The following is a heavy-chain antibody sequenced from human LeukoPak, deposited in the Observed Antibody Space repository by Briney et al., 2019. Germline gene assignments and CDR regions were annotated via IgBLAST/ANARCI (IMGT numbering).Heavy chain of an antibody. V-gene: IGHV3-33*01. CDR3: VRDGSGSLDY. J-gene: IGHJ4*02. D-gene: IGHD3-10*01. CDR2: IWYDGTNK. Sequence: GGSLRLSCAASGFTFSTYVMHWVRQAPGKGLEWVALIWYDGTNKYYADSVKGRFTISRENAKNSLYLQMNSLRAGDTAVYYCVRDGSGSLDYWGQGTLVTVSS. CDR1: GFTFSTYV.